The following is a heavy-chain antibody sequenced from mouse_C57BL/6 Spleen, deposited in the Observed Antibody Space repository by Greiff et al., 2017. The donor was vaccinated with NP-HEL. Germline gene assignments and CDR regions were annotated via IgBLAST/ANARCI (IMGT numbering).Heavy chain of an antibody. V-gene: IGHV1-15*01. CDR1: GYTFTDYE. CDR3: TRSGSNYYAMDY. CDR2: IDPETGGT. D-gene: IGHD2-5*01. Sequence: QVTLKVSGAELVRPGASVTLSCKASGYTFTDYEMHWVKQTPVHGLEWIGAIDPETGGTAYNQKFKGKAILTADKSSSTAYMELRSLTSEDSAVYYCTRSGSNYYAMDYWGQGTSVTVSS. J-gene: IGHJ4*01.